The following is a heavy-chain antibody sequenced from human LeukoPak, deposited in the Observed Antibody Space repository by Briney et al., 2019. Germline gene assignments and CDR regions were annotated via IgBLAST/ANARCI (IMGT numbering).Heavy chain of an antibody. Sequence: GGSLRLSCAASGFTFSSYGMHWVRQAPGKGLEWVAVISYDGSNKYYADSVKGRFTISRDNSKNTLYLQMNSLRAEDTAVCYCAKDVEYWGQGTLVTVSS. J-gene: IGHJ4*02. V-gene: IGHV3-30*18. CDR3: AKDVEY. CDR2: ISYDGSNK. D-gene: IGHD2-21*01. CDR1: GFTFSSYG.